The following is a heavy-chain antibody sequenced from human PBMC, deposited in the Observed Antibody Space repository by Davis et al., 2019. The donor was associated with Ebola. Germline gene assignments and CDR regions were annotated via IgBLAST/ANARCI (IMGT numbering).Heavy chain of an antibody. Sequence: PGGSLRLSCAASGFNFHDSAMHWVRQAPGKGLEWVSGLSWNSGTILYADSVKGRFTISRDNADNSLYLQMNSLRPEDMALYYCAKTHYGGINDAFDIWGQGTMVTVSS. CDR3: AKTHYGGINDAFDI. CDR1: GFNFHDSA. J-gene: IGHJ3*02. V-gene: IGHV3-9*03. D-gene: IGHD4-23*01. CDR2: LSWNSGTI.